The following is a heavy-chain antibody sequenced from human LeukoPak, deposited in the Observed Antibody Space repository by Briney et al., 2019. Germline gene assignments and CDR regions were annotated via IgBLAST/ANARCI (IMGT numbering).Heavy chain of an antibody. J-gene: IGHJ5*02. Sequence: ASVKVSCKASGGTFSSYAISWVRQAPGQGLEWMGGIIPIFGTANYAQKFQGRVTITADESTSTAYMELSSLRSEDTAVYYCARDLWSGCSGGSCYFSWFDPWGQGTLVTVFS. V-gene: IGHV1-69*13. CDR1: GGTFSSYA. CDR3: ARDLWSGCSGGSCYFSWFDP. CDR2: IIPIFGTA. D-gene: IGHD2-15*01.